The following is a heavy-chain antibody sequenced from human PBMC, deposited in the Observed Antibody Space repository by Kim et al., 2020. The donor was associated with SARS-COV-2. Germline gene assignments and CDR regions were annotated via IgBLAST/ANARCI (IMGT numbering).Heavy chain of an antibody. CDR3: ARHKKTVASYWYFDL. D-gene: IGHD4-17*01. CDR2: IYYSGST. CDR1: GGSISSYY. J-gene: IGHJ2*01. Sequence: SETLSLTCTVSGGSISSYYWSWIRQPPGKGLEWIGYIYYSGSTNYNPSLKSRVTISVDTSKNQFSLKLSSVTAADTAVYYCARHKKTVASYWYFDLWGRGTLVTVSS. V-gene: IGHV4-59*08.